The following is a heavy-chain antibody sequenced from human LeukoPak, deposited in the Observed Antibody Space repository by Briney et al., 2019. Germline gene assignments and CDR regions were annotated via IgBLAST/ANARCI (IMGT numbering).Heavy chain of an antibody. D-gene: IGHD4/OR15-4a*01. CDR3: ARRAGAYSHPYDY. CDR1: GFTFSSYW. CDR2: INSDGSST. Sequence: GGSLRLSCAASGFTFSSYWTHWVRQAPGKGLLWVSRINSDGSSTSYADSVKGRFTISRDNAKNTLYLQMNSLRAEDTAVYYCARRAGAYSHPYDYWGQGTLVTVSS. J-gene: IGHJ4*02. V-gene: IGHV3-74*01.